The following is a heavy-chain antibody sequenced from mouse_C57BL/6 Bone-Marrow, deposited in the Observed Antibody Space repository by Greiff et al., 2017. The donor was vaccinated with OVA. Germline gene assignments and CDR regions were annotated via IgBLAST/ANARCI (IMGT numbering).Heavy chain of an antibody. V-gene: IGHV1-18*01. CDR1: GYTFTDYN. J-gene: IGHJ3*01. CDR2: INPNNGGT. Sequence: EVQLQQSGPELVKPGASVKIPCKASGYTFTDYNMDWVKQSHGKSLEWIGDINPNNGGTIYNQKFKGKATLTVDKSSRTASMELRSLTSEDTSVYYCARRDYGSSYKAWFADWGQGTLVTVSA. D-gene: IGHD1-1*01. CDR3: ARRDYGSSYKAWFAD.